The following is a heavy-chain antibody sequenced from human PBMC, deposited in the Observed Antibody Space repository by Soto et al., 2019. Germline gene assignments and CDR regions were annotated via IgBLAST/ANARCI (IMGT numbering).Heavy chain of an antibody. CDR2: VYHSGST. J-gene: IGHJ4*02. CDR1: GGSMRNYY. D-gene: IGHD6-6*01. CDR3: TSSYSTSSSPDY. V-gene: IGHV4-59*01. Sequence: LSLTCSVSGGSMRNYYWNWIRQPPGRGLEWIGYVYHSGSTNYNPSLKSRVSMSVDVSRNHFSLTLHSVTAADTAVYFCTSSYSTSSSPDYWGQGTLVTVSS.